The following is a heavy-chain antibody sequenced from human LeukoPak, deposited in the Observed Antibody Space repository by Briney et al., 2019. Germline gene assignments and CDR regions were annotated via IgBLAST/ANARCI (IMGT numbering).Heavy chain of an antibody. J-gene: IGHJ4*02. CDR3: ARDRGYSGYDVLFDY. D-gene: IGHD5-12*01. CDR2: IKQDGSEK. CDR1: GFTFSSYW. Sequence: GGSLRLSCAASGFTFSSYWMSWVRQAPGKGLEWVANIKQDGSEKYYVDSVKGRFTISRDNAKNSLHLQMNSLRAEDTAVYYCARDRGYSGYDVLFDYWGQGTLVTVSS. V-gene: IGHV3-7*01.